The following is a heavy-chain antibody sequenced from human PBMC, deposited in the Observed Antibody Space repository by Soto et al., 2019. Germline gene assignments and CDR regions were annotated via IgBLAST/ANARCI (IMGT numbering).Heavy chain of an antibody. V-gene: IGHV1-18*01. CDR2: ISAYNGNT. CDR1: GYTFTSYD. J-gene: IGHJ2*01. CDR3: ARPSQPASKAHTYWYFDL. D-gene: IGHD2-2*01. Sequence: QVQLVQSGAEVKKPGASVKVSCKASGYTFTSYDISWVRQAPGQGLEGMGWISAYNGNTNYAQKLQGRVTMTTDTSTSTAYMELRSLRSDDTAVYYCARPSQPASKAHTYWYFDLWGRGTLVTVSS.